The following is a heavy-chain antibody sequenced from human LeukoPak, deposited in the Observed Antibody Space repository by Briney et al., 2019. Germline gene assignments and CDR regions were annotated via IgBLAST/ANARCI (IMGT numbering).Heavy chain of an antibody. CDR3: AKVPYGGYAGFYH. V-gene: IGHV3-23*01. J-gene: IGHJ4*02. CDR1: GFTFSSYA. Sequence: GGSLRLSCAASGFTFSSYAMSWVRQAPGKGLEWVSGISGSSSSTHYADSVKGRFTISRDNSKNTLYLQMNSLRAEDTAVYYCAKVPYGGYAGFYHWGQGTLVTVSP. CDR2: ISGSSSST. D-gene: IGHD5-12*01.